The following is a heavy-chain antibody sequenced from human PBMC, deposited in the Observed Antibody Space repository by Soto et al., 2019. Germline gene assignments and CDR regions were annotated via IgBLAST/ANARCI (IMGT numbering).Heavy chain of an antibody. Sequence: VQLVESGGGGVQPGGSLRLYCAASGNIFNGYGMHWVRQPPGKGLEWVAVIRYYGSNIFYADSVKGRFTISRDNSKKPLYLQMNSLRDEDTAVYYCGRDGVGDTTFFGYNDYWGQGTLVTVSS. V-gene: IGHV3-33*01. CDR3: GRDGVGDTTFFGYNDY. CDR2: IRYYGSNI. CDR1: GNIFNGYG. J-gene: IGHJ4*02. D-gene: IGHD1-26*01.